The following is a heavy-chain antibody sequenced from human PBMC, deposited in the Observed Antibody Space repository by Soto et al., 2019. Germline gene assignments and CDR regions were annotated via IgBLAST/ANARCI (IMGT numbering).Heavy chain of an antibody. Sequence: SETLSLTCAVYGGSFSGYYWSWIRQPPGKGLEWIGEINHSGSTNYNPSLKSRVTISVDTSKNQFSLKLSSVTAADTAVYYCARPCYSGYDDAPFAYWGQGTLVTVSS. CDR1: GGSFSGYY. CDR3: ARPCYSGYDDAPFAY. CDR2: INHSGST. V-gene: IGHV4-34*01. J-gene: IGHJ4*02. D-gene: IGHD5-12*01.